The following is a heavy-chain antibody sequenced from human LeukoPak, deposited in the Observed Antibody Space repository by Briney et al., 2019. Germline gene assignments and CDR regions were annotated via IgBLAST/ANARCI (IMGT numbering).Heavy chain of an antibody. V-gene: IGHV3-21*04. CDR2: ISSSSSYI. D-gene: IGHD3-10*01. J-gene: IGHJ5*02. CDR1: GFTFSSYS. CDR3: ARTRGSGRSCWFDP. Sequence: PGGSLRLSCAASGFTFSSYSMNWVRQAPGKGLEWVSSISSSSSYIYYADSVKGRFTISRDNAKNSLYLQMNSLRPEDTAVYYCARTRGSGRSCWFDPWGQGTLVTASS.